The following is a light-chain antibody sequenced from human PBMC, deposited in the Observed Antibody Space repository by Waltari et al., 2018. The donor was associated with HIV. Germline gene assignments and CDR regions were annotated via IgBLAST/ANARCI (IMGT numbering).Light chain of an antibody. V-gene: IGLV2-11*01. Sequence: QSALTQPRSVSGSPGQSVTISCTGTSSDVGGYNYVSWYQHHPNKGPKLLIYDVNKRPSGVPDRFSGSKSGNTASLTISGLQAEDEADYYCCSYADTYFVVFGGRTKLTAL. J-gene: IGLJ2*01. CDR3: CSYADTYFVV. CDR1: SSDVGGYNY. CDR2: DVN.